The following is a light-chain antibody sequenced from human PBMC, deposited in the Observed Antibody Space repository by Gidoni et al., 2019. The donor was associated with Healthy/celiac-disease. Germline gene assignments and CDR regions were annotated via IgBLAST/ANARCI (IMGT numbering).Light chain of an antibody. J-gene: IGKJ1*01. CDR1: QSVSSSY. Sequence: EIVLTQSPGTLSLSPGERATISCRASQSVSSSYLAGYQQKPGQAPRLLIYGASSRATGIPDRLSGSGSGTDFTLTISRLEPEDFAVYYCQQYGSSPLWTFGQGTKVEIK. V-gene: IGKV3-20*01. CDR3: QQYGSSPLWT. CDR2: GAS.